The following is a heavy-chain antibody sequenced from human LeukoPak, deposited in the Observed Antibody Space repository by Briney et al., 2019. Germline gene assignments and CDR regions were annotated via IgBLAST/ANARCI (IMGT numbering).Heavy chain of an antibody. Sequence: GGSLRLSCAASGFTFSSYSMNWVRQAPGKGLEWVSSISSSSSYIYYADSVKGRFTISRDNAKNSLYLQMNSLRAEDTAVYYCARGYCSSTSCYYYFDYWGQGTLVTVSS. V-gene: IGHV3-21*01. J-gene: IGHJ4*02. CDR2: ISSSSSYI. CDR3: ARGYCSSTSCYYYFDY. D-gene: IGHD2-2*01. CDR1: GFTFSSYS.